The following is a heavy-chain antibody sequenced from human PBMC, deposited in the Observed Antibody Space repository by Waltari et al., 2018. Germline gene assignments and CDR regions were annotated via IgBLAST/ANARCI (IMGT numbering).Heavy chain of an antibody. CDR3: AKRGQLLEFDS. D-gene: IGHD6-13*01. CDR1: KLALNNFG. J-gene: IGHJ4*02. V-gene: IGHV3-23*01. Sequence: EVQLLESGGDWVQPGGSLRVSCASSKLALNNFGVGWIRQAPGKGLEWVSSITYAGSTYDADSVKGRFTISRDTSANTVSLQMNSLRAEDMAVYYCAKRGQLLEFDSWGQGTLVTVSS. CDR2: ITYAGST.